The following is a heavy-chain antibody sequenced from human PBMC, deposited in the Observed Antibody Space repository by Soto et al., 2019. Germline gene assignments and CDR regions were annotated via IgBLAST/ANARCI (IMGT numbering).Heavy chain of an antibody. Sequence: GGSLRLSCAASGFTFSSYAMHWVRQAPGKGLEWVAVISYDGSNKYYADSVKGRFTISRDNSKNTLYLQMNSLRAEDTAVYYCGSTYYYGSGSHKEVYRLYGMDVWGQGTTVTVSS. V-gene: IGHV3-30-3*01. J-gene: IGHJ6*02. CDR2: ISYDGSNK. CDR3: GSTYYYGSGSHKEVYRLYGMDV. CDR1: GFTFSSYA. D-gene: IGHD3-10*01.